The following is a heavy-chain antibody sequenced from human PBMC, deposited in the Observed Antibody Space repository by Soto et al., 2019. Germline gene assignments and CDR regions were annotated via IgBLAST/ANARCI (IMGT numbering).Heavy chain of an antibody. CDR1: GDSISSADYY. V-gene: IGHV4-30-4*01. CDR2: IFYSGTT. D-gene: IGHD1-1*01. CDR3: ARDLWVEPELYNHDMDV. Sequence: PSETLSLTCTVSGDSISSADYYWSWIRQTPGKGLEWIGHIFYSGTTYYNPSLKSRLTISVDTSKNHFSLRLTSVTAADTAVYYCARDLWVEPELYNHDMDVWGQGTTVTVSS. J-gene: IGHJ6*02.